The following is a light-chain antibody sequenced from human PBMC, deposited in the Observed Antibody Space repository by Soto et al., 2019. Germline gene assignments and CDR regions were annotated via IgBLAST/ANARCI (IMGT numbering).Light chain of an antibody. CDR2: EVS. CDR1: SSDVGGYKY. CDR3: SSYTSSSTLV. J-gene: IGLJ1*01. V-gene: IGLV2-14*01. Sequence: QSALTQPASVSGSPGQSITISCTGTSSDVGGYKYVSWYQHHPGEAPKLIIYEVSNRPSGVSNRFSGSKSGNTASLTISGLQAEDEADYYCSSYTSSSTLVFGTGTKVTVL.